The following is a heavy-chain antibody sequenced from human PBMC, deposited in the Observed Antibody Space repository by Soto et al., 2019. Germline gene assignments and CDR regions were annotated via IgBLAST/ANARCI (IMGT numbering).Heavy chain of an antibody. D-gene: IGHD6-25*01. CDR1: GFTFDDYA. CDR2: ISWNSGSI. CDR3: AKEGTRDRRASIAAVDY. V-gene: IGHV3-9*01. J-gene: IGHJ4*02. Sequence: EVQLVESGGGLVQPGRSLRLSCAASGFTFDDYAMHWVRQAPGKGLEWVSGISWNSGSIGYADSVKGRFTISRDNAKSSLYLQRHSLRAEDTALYYCAKEGTRDRRASIAAVDYWGQGNLVTVSS.